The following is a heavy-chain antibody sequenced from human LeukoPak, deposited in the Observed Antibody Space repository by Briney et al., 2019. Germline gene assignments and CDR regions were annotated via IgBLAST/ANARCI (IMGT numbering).Heavy chain of an antibody. D-gene: IGHD1-7*01. J-gene: IGHJ4*02. CDR2: ISAYNGNT. CDR3: ASLSRQLELEDY. V-gene: IGHV1-18*01. Sequence: GASVKVSCKASGYTFTSYGISWVRQAPGQGLEWMGWISAYNGNTNYAQKLQGRVTMTTDTSTSTAYMELRSLRSDGTAVYYCASLSRQLELEDYWGQGTLVTVSS. CDR1: GYTFTSYG.